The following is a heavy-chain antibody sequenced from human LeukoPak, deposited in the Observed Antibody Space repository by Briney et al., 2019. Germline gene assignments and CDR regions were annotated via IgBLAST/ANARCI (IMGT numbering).Heavy chain of an antibody. J-gene: IGHJ4*02. D-gene: IGHD3-10*01. CDR2: ISSSSSYI. Sequence: GGSLRLSCAASGFTFSSYSMNWVRQAPGKGLEWVSSISSSSSYIYYADSVKGRFTISRDNAKNSLYLQMNSLRAEDTAVYYCARDDSGRHPPDYWGQGTLVTVSS. CDR1: GFTFSSYS. V-gene: IGHV3-21*01. CDR3: ARDDSGRHPPDY.